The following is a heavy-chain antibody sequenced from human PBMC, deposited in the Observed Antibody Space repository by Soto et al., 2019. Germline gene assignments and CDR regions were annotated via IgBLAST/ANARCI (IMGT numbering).Heavy chain of an antibody. D-gene: IGHD4-17*01. CDR3: ARHHYGDYGYYYGMDV. J-gene: IGHJ6*02. CDR1: GYSFTSYW. Sequence: GESLKISCNGSGYSFTSYWIGWVRQMPGKGLEWMGIIYPGDSDTRYSPSFQGQVTISADKSISPAYLQWSSLKASDTAMYYCARHHYGDYGYYYGMDVWGQGTTVTVSS. CDR2: IYPGDSDT. V-gene: IGHV5-51*01.